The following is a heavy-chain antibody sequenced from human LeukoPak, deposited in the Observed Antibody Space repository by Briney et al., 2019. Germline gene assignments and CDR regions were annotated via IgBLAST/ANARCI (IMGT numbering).Heavy chain of an antibody. CDR1: GFTLSTYS. V-gene: IGHV3-48*01. CDR2: ISDSSSFK. J-gene: IGHJ3*02. D-gene: IGHD1-26*01. Sequence: GGSETPSCAASGFTLSTYSMNWVRQAPGKGLEWISYISDSSSFKYYADSVKGRFIISRDNAKNSLYLQMDSLRAEDTAVFYCARSSGTYLRSDAFDIWGQGTTVTVS. CDR3: ARSSGTYLRSDAFDI.